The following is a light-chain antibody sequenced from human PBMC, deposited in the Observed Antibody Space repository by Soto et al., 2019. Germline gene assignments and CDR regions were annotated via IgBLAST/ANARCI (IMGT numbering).Light chain of an antibody. CDR3: QQYNSYPET. V-gene: IGKV1-5*03. Sequence: DIQMTQSPSTLSASVGDRVTITCRASQRISSWLAWYQQKPGKAPKLLIFKASSLESGVPSRFSGSGSGTAFTLTISSLQPDDFATYYCQQYNSYPETFGQGTKVEIK. CDR1: QRISSW. CDR2: KAS. J-gene: IGKJ1*01.